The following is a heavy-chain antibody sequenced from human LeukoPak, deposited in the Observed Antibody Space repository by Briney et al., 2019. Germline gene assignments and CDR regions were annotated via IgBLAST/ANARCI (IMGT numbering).Heavy chain of an antibody. V-gene: IGHV5-51*01. Sequence: PGESLKISCKGSGYSFTSYWIGWVRQMPGKGLEWMGIIYPGDSDTRYSPSFQGQVTISADKSISTAYLQWSSLKASDAAMYYCAGGGYDFWSGYFGYFDYWGQGTLVTVSS. CDR3: AGGGYDFWSGYFGYFDY. CDR1: GYSFTSYW. D-gene: IGHD3-3*01. J-gene: IGHJ4*02. CDR2: IYPGDSDT.